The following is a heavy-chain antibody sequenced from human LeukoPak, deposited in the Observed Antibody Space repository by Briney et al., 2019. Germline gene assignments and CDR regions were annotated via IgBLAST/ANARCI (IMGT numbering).Heavy chain of an antibody. V-gene: IGHV4-34*01. CDR3: ARVVRLWFGELLSIYYYYYMDV. D-gene: IGHD3-10*01. CDR1: GGSFSGYY. J-gene: IGHJ6*03. CDR2: INHSGST. Sequence: SETLSLTCAVYGGSFSGYYWSWIRQPPGKGLEWIGEINHSGSTNYNPSLKSRVTISVDTSKNQFSLKLSSVTAADTAMYYCARVVRLWFGELLSIYYYYYMDVWGKGTTVTVSS.